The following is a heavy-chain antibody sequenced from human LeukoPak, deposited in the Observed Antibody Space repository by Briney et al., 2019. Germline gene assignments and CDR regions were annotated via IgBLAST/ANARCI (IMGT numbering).Heavy chain of an antibody. Sequence: GASVKVSCKASGYTFTGYYMHWVRQAPGQGLEWMGIINPSGGSTSYAQKFQGRVTMTRDMSTSTVYMELSSLRSEDTAVYYCARGSRRQLVHHRHNWFDPWGQGTLVTVSS. V-gene: IGHV1-46*01. CDR3: ARGSRRQLVHHRHNWFDP. CDR2: INPSGGST. J-gene: IGHJ5*02. CDR1: GYTFTGYY. D-gene: IGHD6-6*01.